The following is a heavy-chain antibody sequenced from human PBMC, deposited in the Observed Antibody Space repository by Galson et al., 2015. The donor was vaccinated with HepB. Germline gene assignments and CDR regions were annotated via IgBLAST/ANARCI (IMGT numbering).Heavy chain of an antibody. CDR2: ISYDGSNK. D-gene: IGHD3-16*01. CDR1: GFTFSSYG. V-gene: IGHV3-30*18. CDR3: AKDPGDSYYYYGMDV. J-gene: IGHJ6*02. Sequence: SLRLSCAASGFTFSSYGMHWVRQAPGKGLEWVAVISYDGSNKYYADSVKGRFTISRDNSKNTLYLQMNSLRAEDTAVYYCAKDPGDSYYYYGMDVWGQGTTVTVSS.